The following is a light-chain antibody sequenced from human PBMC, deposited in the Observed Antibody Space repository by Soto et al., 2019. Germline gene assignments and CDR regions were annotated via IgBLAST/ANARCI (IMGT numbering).Light chain of an antibody. CDR2: RNN. V-gene: IGLV1-47*01. J-gene: IGLJ1*01. CDR1: TSNIGSNY. Sequence: QSVLTQPPSASGTPGQGVTISCSGSTSNIGSNYVYWYQQLPGTAPKLLIYRNNQRPSGAPDRFSGSKSGTSASLAISGLRSDDEADYFCATWYDSLNGFYVFGTGIQVTVL. CDR3: ATWYDSLNGFYV.